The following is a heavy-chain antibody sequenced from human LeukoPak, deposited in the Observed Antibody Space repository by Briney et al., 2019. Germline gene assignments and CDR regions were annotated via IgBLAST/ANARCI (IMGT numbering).Heavy chain of an antibody. CDR1: GGTFSSYT. Sequence: ASVKVSCKASGGTFSSYTISWVRQAPGQGLEWMGRIIPILGIANYAQEFQGRVTITADKSTSTAYMELSSLRSEDTAVYYCARGIERINWFDPWGQGTLVTVSS. CDR2: IIPILGIA. CDR3: ARGIERINWFDP. D-gene: IGHD5-24*01. V-gene: IGHV1-69*02. J-gene: IGHJ5*02.